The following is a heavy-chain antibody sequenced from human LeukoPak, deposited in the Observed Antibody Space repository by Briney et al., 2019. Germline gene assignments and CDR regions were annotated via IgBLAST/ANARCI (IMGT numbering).Heavy chain of an antibody. Sequence: GGSLRLSCAASGFTFSSYGMHWVRQAPGKGLEWVAVIWYDGSNKYYADSVKGRFTISRDNSKNTLYLQMNSLRAEDTAVYYCARDRCGGDCLISDYWGQGTLVTVSS. CDR3: ARDRCGGDCLISDY. CDR1: GFTFSSYG. CDR2: IWYDGSNK. D-gene: IGHD2-21*02. V-gene: IGHV3-33*01. J-gene: IGHJ4*02.